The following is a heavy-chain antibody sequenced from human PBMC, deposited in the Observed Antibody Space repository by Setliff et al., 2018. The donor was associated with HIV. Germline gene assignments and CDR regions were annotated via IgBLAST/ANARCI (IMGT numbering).Heavy chain of an antibody. D-gene: IGHD3-22*01. CDR3: AKLDYYDYSSSWARKVAIDF. Sequence: GGSLRLSCAASGFSFSTYAMHWVRQAPGKGLEWVSVISYDGSSESYADSVKGRFTISRDSSNNTLSLQMSSLRAEDTALYYCAKLDYYDYSSSWARKVAIDFWGRGTMVTVSS. J-gene: IGHJ3*01. V-gene: IGHV3-30*04. CDR2: ISYDGSSE. CDR1: GFSFSTYA.